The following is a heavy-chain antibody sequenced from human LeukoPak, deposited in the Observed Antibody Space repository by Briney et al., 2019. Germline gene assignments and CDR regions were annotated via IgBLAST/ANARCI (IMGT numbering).Heavy chain of an antibody. CDR2: VLFSGSS. Sequence: SETLSLTCTVSGGSISNAFSHWDWIRQPPGRGLEWIGSVLFSGSSWVKPSLNSRVTISVDTSKNQFSLKLRSVNAGDTAVYYCARQLGGSYSPFDAFDIWGQGTMVTASS. V-gene: IGHV4-39*01. CDR1: GGSISNAFSH. D-gene: IGHD1-26*01. J-gene: IGHJ3*02. CDR3: ARQLGGSYSPFDAFDI.